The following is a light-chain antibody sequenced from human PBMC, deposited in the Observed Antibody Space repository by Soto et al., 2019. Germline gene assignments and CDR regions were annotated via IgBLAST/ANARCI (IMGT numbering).Light chain of an antibody. J-gene: IGLJ1*01. CDR3: SSYTSSASYV. CDR1: SSDVGGYDF. V-gene: IGLV2-14*01. Sequence: QSALTQPASVSGSPEQSITISCTGTSSDVGGYDFVSWYQHHPGKAPQLMIYEVSNRPSGVSNRFSGSKSGNTASLTISGLQAEDEADYFCSSYTSSASYVFGTGTKLTVL. CDR2: EVS.